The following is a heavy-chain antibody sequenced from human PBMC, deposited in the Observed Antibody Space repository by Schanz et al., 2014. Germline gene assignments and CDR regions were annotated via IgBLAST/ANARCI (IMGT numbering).Heavy chain of an antibody. CDR1: GYTFISYG. CDR3: ARGPSQGYSYGHNIGAYYYGMDV. CDR2: ISGSNGNT. Sequence: QVQLVQSGAEVRKPGASVKVSCKASGYTFISYGISWVRQAPGQGLEWLGWISGSNGNTNYTQKFQGRVTMTIDPYTSTAYMELRSLRSDDTAVFYCARGPSQGYSYGHNIGAYYYGMDVWGQGTTVTVSS. D-gene: IGHD5-18*01. J-gene: IGHJ6*02. V-gene: IGHV1-18*01.